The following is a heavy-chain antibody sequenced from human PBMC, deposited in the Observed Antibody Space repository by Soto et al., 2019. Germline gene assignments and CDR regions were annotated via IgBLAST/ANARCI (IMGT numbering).Heavy chain of an antibody. CDR1: GGTFSSYA. V-gene: IGHV1-69*13. Sequence: SVKVSCKASGGTFSSYAISWVRQAPGQGLEWMGGIIPIFGTANYAQKFQGRVTITADESTSTAYMELSSLRSEDTAVYYCARDRFTALGAFDIWGQGTMVTVSS. CDR3: ARDRFTALGAFDI. CDR2: IIPIFGTA. J-gene: IGHJ3*02. D-gene: IGHD5-18*01.